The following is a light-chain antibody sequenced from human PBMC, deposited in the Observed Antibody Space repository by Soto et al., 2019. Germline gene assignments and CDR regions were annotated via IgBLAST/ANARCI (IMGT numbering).Light chain of an antibody. CDR2: EVY. V-gene: IGLV2-8*01. Sequence: QSAPTQPASASGSAGQSVTFSCTGTSSDVGGYNYVSWYQQYPGKAPKLMIYEVYKRHSGVPDRFSGSKSGNTASLTVSGLQPEDEADYYCSAYAGSSTWVFGGGTKVTV. J-gene: IGLJ2*01. CDR1: SSDVGGYNY. CDR3: SAYAGSSTWV.